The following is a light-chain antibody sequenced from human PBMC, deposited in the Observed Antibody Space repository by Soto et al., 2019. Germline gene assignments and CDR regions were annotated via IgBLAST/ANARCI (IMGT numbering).Light chain of an antibody. J-gene: IGKJ1*01. CDR3: QQYKAYPVT. CDR2: DAS. V-gene: IGKV1-5*01. CDR1: QSIDTW. Sequence: DIQMTQSPSTLAASIGDRVTITCRASQSIDTWLAWHHQEPGKAPKVLIFDASTLESGVPSRFSGSGFGTEVTLTIGSLQPDDLGTYYCQQYKAYPVTFGQGSRVEIK.